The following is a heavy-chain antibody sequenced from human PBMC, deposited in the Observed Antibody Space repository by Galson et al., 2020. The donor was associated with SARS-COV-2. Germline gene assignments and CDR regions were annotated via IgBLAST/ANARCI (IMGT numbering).Heavy chain of an antibody. Sequence: GGSLRLSCTAFGFSFGDYSMSWFRQAPGKGLEWVGFIRSNSSGGTAEYAASVKGRFTISRDDSKSIAYLQMNSLKTEDTDVYYCTSFYDVSTWGQGTLVTVSS. J-gene: IGHJ5*02. CDR3: TSFYDVST. CDR2: IRSNSSGGTA. D-gene: IGHD3-3*01. CDR1: GFSFGDYS. V-gene: IGHV3-49*03.